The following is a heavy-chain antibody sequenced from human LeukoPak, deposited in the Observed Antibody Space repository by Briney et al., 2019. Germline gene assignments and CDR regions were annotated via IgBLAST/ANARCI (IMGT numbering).Heavy chain of an antibody. CDR3: ARAREQWLETDSFDY. CDR1: GGSISSGGYY. CDR2: IYHSGST. Sequence: SETLSLTCTVSGGSISSGGYYWSWIRQPPGKGLEWIGYIYHSGSTYYNPSLKSRVTISVDRSKNQFSLKLSSVTAADTAVYYCARAREQWLETDSFDYWGQGTLVTVSS. V-gene: IGHV4-30-2*01. D-gene: IGHD6-19*01. J-gene: IGHJ4*02.